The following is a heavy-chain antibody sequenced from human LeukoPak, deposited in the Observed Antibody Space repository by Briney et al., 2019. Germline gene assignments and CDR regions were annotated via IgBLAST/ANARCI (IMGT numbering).Heavy chain of an antibody. CDR1: GGSISSYY. CDR3: ARLLGGY. CDR2: ISYSGST. J-gene: IGHJ4*02. V-gene: IGHV4-59*12. Sequence: SETLSLTCTVSGGSISSYYWSWIRQPPGKGLEWIGYISYSGSTNYNPFLKSRVTILVDTSKNQFSLKLSSVTAADTAVYYCARLLGGYWGQGTLVTVSS. D-gene: IGHD2/OR15-2a*01.